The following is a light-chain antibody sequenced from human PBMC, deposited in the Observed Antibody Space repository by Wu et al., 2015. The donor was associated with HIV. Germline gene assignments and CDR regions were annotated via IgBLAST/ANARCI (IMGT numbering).Light chain of an antibody. V-gene: IGKV3-20*01. CDR1: QSLTSSHSY. CDR3: HHYGWSPQA. CDR2: GPT. J-gene: IGKJ4*01. Sequence: DIVLTQSPGTLSLSPGDRATISCKASQSLTSSHSYLAWYQQKPGQAPRLLFYGPTTRANGSPRQVHVPAGLGTGLRHSPSKDWNLKILQSIIVHHYGWSPQAFGGGRRW.